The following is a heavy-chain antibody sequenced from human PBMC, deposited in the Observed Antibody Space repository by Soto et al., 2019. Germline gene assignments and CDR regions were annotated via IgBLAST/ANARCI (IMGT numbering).Heavy chain of an antibody. V-gene: IGHV3-23*01. D-gene: IGHD3-10*01. CDR1: GFTFSSYA. CDR3: AKDFGSLWFGESHYYYYYGMDV. J-gene: IGHJ6*02. CDR2: ISGSGGST. Sequence: LRLSCAASGFTFSSYAMSWVRQAPGKGLEWVSAISGSGGSTYYADSVKGRFTISRDNSKNTLYLQMNSLRAEDTAVYYCAKDFGSLWFGESHYYYYYGMDVWGQGTTVTVSS.